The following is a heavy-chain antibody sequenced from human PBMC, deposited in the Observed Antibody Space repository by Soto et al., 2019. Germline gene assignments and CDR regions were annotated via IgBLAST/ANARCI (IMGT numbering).Heavy chain of an antibody. V-gene: IGHV4-59*08. J-gene: IGHJ4*02. CDR3: ASSGYQLDFDY. CDR1: GGSISSYY. CDR2: IYYSGST. D-gene: IGHD2-2*01. Sequence: SETLSLTCTVSGGSISSYYWSWIRQPPGKGLEWIGYIYYSGSTNYNPSLKSRVTISVDTSKNQFSLKLSSVTAADTAVYYCASSGYQLDFDYWGQGTLVTVSS.